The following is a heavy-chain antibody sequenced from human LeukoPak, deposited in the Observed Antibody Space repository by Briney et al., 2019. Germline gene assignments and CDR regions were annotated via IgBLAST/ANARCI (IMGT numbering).Heavy chain of an antibody. V-gene: IGHV3-30-3*01. Sequence: GGSLRLSCAASGFTFSSSAMHWVRQAPCKGLEWVAVMSYAGSNQYYADSVKGRFTISRDNAKNSLDLLMNSLRAEDTAVYYCAREHPYDFWSGYSLGLWGQGTLVTVS. J-gene: IGHJ3*01. CDR3: AREHPYDFWSGYSLGL. CDR2: MSYAGSNQ. D-gene: IGHD3-3*01. CDR1: GFTFSSSA.